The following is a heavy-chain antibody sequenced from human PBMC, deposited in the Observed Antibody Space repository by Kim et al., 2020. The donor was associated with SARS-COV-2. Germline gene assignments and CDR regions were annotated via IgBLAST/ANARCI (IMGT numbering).Heavy chain of an antibody. CDR2: INAGNGNT. CDR1: GYTFTSYA. J-gene: IGHJ4*02. CDR3: ARDGWCSSTSCWSFDY. Sequence: ASVKVSCKASGYTFTSYAMHWVRQAPGQRLEWMGWINAGNGNTKYSQKFQGRVTITRDTSASTAYMELSSLRSEDTAVYYCARDGWCSSTSCWSFDYWGQGTLVTVSS. D-gene: IGHD2-2*01. V-gene: IGHV1-3*01.